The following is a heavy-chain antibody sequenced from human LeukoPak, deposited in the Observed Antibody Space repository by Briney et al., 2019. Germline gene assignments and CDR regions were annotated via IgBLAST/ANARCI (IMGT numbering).Heavy chain of an antibody. CDR3: ARIHQNRVVVGAKGAFEI. Sequence: PGGSLRLSCEASGLTFNNFAMHWVRQASGKGLEWVSEIGSSGGSTYYADSVKGRFTISRDTSKDTVNLQMDSLRAEDTAIYYCARIHQNRVVVGAKGAFEIWGQGTVVTVSS. J-gene: IGHJ3*02. D-gene: IGHD2-15*01. V-gene: IGHV3-23*01. CDR2: IGSSGGST. CDR1: GLTFNNFA.